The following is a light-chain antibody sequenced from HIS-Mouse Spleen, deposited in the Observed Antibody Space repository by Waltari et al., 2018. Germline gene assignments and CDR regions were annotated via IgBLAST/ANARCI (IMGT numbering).Light chain of an antibody. Sequence: SYELTQPPSVSVSPGQTASITCSGDKLGDKYACWYQQKPGQSHVLVIYQDSKRPSGIPERFSGSNSGNTATLTISGTQAMDEADYYCQAWDSSTVVSGGGTKLTVL. CDR3: QAWDSSTVV. V-gene: IGLV3-1*01. J-gene: IGLJ2*01. CDR2: QDS. CDR1: KLGDKY.